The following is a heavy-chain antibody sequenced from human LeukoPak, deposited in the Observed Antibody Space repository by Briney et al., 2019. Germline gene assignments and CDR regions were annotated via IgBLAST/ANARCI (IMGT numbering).Heavy chain of an antibody. CDR1: GFNFRSYA. V-gene: IGHV3-23*01. CDR3: AKCRSASVRGSDY. J-gene: IGHJ4*02. Sequence: GGSLRLSCEASGFNFRSYAMNWVRQAPGKGLEWVSGISGSDGTTYYADSVKGRFTISRDNSKNTLYLQMTNIGVDDTAVCYCAKCRSASVRGSDYWGQGTLVTVSS. CDR2: ISGSDGTT. D-gene: IGHD3-10*01.